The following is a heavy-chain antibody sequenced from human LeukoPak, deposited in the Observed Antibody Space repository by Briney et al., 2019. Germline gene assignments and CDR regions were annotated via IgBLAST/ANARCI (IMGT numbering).Heavy chain of an antibody. CDR3: AIAFGPTNSSRLDY. CDR2: FDPEDGET. V-gene: IGHV1-24*01. J-gene: IGHJ4*02. Sequence: ASVKVSCKVSGYTLTELSMHWVRQAPGKGLEWMGGFDPEDGETIYAQKFQGRVTMTEDTSTDTAYMELSSLRSEDTAVYYCAIAFGPTNSSRLDYWGQGTLVTVPS. CDR1: GYTLTELS. D-gene: IGHD3-10*01.